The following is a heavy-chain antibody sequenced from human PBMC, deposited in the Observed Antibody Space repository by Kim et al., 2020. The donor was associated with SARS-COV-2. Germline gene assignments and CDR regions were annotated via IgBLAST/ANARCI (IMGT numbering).Heavy chain of an antibody. D-gene: IGHD6-13*01. Sequence: SVKVSCKASGGTFSSYAISWVRQAPGQGLEWMGGIIPIFGTANYAQKFQGRVTITADESTSTAYMELSSLRSEDTAVYYCARLDSSWGRFDYWGQGTLVTVSS. CDR1: GGTFSSYA. J-gene: IGHJ4*02. CDR2: IIPIFGTA. V-gene: IGHV1-69*13. CDR3: ARLDSSWGRFDY.